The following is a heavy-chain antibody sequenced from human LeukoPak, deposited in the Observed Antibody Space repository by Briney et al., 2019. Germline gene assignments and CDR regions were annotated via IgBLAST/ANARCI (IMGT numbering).Heavy chain of an antibody. J-gene: IGHJ6*02. CDR2: IDPSDSYT. CDR1: GYSFTSYW. Sequence: GESLKISCKGSGYSFTSYWISWVRQMPGKGLEWMGRIDPSDSYTNYSPSFQGHVTISADKSISTAYLQWSSLKASDTAMYYCARHDDPMDPYYGMDVWGQGTTVTVSS. D-gene: IGHD2-2*03. CDR3: ARHDDPMDPYYGMDV. V-gene: IGHV5-10-1*01.